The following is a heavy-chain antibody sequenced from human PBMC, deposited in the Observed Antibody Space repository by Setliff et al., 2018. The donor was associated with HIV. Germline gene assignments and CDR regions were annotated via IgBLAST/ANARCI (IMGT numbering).Heavy chain of an antibody. CDR1: GYSISTSSW. D-gene: IGHD3-10*01. Sequence: SETLSLTCTVSGYSISTSSWWGWVRQSPGRGLQWIGSIYHGGSVYYNPSLQSRVTISLDRSKNQFSLNMISVTAADSAIYFCARGIRMLLDSNRGVYTHDAFDLGGQGTTVTVSS. J-gene: IGHJ3*01. V-gene: IGHV4-38-2*02. CDR2: IYHGGSV. CDR3: ARGIRMLLDSNRGVYTHDAFDL.